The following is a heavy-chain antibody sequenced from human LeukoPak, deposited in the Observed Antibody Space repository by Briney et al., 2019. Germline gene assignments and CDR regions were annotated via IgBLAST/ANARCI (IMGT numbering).Heavy chain of an antibody. D-gene: IGHD1-26*01. J-gene: IGHJ4*02. CDR2: ISNGGGTI. Sequence: GGSLRLSYAASGFSFNTYEFTWVRQAPGMRLEWLSYISNGGGTITYADSVKGRFTISRDSAENALYLQMNNLGVDDTAVYFCAGGPQFTGSFPFWGQGTLVAVSS. CDR1: GFSFNTYE. V-gene: IGHV3-48*03. CDR3: AGGPQFTGSFPF.